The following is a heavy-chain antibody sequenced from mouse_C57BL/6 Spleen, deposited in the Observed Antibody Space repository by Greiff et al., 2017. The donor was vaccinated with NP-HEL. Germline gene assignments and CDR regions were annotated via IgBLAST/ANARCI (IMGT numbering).Heavy chain of an antibody. CDR1: GYTFTSYW. CDR2: IDPSDSAT. D-gene: IGHD2-4*01. V-gene: IGHV1-52*01. J-gene: IGHJ4*01. CDR3: ARSYDYDDYYAMDY. Sequence: QVHVKQPGAELVRPGSSVKLSCKASGYTFTSYWMHWVKQRPIQGLEWIGNIDPSDSATHYNQKFKDKATLTVDKSSSTAYMQLSSLTSEDSAVYYCARSYDYDDYYAMDYWGQGTSVTVSS.